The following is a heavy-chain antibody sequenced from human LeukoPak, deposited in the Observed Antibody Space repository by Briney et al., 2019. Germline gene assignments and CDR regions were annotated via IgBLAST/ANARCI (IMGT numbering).Heavy chain of an antibody. CDR3: AKDSLPFIAAAGHVGDY. D-gene: IGHD6-13*01. J-gene: IGHJ4*02. CDR1: GFTFEDYA. CDR2: ISWNSGSI. Sequence: GGSLRLSCADSGFTFEDYAMHWVRQALGKGLERVSGISWNSGSIGYADSVKGRFTISRDNAKNSLYLQMNSLRAEDTALYYCAKDSLPFIAAAGHVGDYWGQGTLVTVSS. V-gene: IGHV3-9*01.